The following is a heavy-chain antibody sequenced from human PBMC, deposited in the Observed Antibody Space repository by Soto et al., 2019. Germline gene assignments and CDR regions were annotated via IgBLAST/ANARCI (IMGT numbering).Heavy chain of an antibody. Sequence: SETLSLTCTVSGGSISSYYWSWIRQPPGKGLEWIGYIYYSGSTNYNPSLKSRVTISVDTSKNQFSLKLSSVTAADTAVYYCAREGPMLRYFDRWGKGTLVTVSS. CDR2: IYYSGST. D-gene: IGHD3-9*01. J-gene: IGHJ4*02. CDR1: GGSISSYY. CDR3: AREGPMLRYFDR. V-gene: IGHV4-59*01.